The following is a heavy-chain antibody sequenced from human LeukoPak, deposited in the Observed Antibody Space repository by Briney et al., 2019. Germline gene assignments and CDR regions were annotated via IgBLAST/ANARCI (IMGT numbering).Heavy chain of an antibody. D-gene: IGHD3-9*01. Sequence: SETLSLTCTVSGGSISSYYWSWIRQPPGKGLEWIGYIYYSGSTNYNPSLKSRVTISVDTSKNQFSLKLSSVTAADTAVYYCARAEKPYYDILTGYYKGGYFDYWGQGTLVTVSS. J-gene: IGHJ4*02. CDR2: IYYSGST. V-gene: IGHV4-59*01. CDR3: ARAEKPYYDILTGYYKGGYFDY. CDR1: GGSISSYY.